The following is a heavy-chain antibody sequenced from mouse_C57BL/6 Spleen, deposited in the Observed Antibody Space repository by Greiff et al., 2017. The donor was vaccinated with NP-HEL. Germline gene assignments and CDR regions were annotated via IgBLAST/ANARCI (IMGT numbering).Heavy chain of an antibody. J-gene: IGHJ1*03. CDR2: ISSGSSTI. D-gene: IGHD1-1*01. CDR3: ARNYGSIHWYFDV. V-gene: IGHV5-17*01. Sequence: EVKLMESGGGLVKPGGSLKLSCAASGFTFSDYGMHWVRQAPEKGLEWVAYISSGSSTIYYADTVKGRFTISRDNAKNTLFLQMTSLRSEDTAMYYCARNYGSIHWYFDVWGTGTTVTVSS. CDR1: GFTFSDYG.